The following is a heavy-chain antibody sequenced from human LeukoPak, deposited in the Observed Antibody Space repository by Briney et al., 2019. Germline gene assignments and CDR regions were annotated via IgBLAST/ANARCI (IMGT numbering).Heavy chain of an antibody. CDR3: AKRGTETTMWVYYMDV. Sequence: GGSLRLSCAASGFTFSSYAMHWVRQAPGKGLEWVAVISYDGSNKYYADSVKGRFTISRDNSKNTLYLQMNSLRAEDTAVYYCAKRGTETTMWVYYMDVWGKGTAVTVSS. CDR1: GFTFSSYA. J-gene: IGHJ6*03. D-gene: IGHD1/OR15-1a*01. V-gene: IGHV3-30-3*02. CDR2: ISYDGSNK.